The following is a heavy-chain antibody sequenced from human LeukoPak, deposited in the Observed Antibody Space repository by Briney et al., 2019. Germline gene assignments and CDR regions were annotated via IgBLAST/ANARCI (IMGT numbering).Heavy chain of an antibody. D-gene: IGHD3-10*01. CDR2: TNPITGST. V-gene: IGHV1-8*01. CDR3: ARVKRFPTVWFDP. Sequence: ASVKVSCKAPGYTFSDYDINWVRQAAGQGLEWMGWTNPITGSTGYVQKFRGRIIMTRDTSITTAFMELTSLTSDDTAIYYCARVKRFPTVWFDPWGQGTLVSVSS. CDR1: GYTFSDYD. J-gene: IGHJ5*02.